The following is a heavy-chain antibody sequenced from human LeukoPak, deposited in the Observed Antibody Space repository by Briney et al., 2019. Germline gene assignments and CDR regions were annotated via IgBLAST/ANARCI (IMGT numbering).Heavy chain of an antibody. V-gene: IGHV3-21*01. J-gene: IGHJ4*02. CDR3: ARDLYSYGYGFDY. CDR1: GFTLSTYT. CDR2: ISSSSSYI. D-gene: IGHD5-18*01. Sequence: GGSLRLSCAASGFTLSTYTMNWVRQAPGKGLEWVSSISSSSSYIYYAESVKGRFTISRDDAKNSLYLQMNSLRAEDTAVYYCARDLYSYGYGFDYWGQGTLVTVSS.